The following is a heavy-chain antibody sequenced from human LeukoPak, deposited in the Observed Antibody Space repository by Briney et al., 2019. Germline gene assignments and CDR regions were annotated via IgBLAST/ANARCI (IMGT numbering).Heavy chain of an antibody. Sequence: PGGSLRLSCAASGFTFSSYWMHWVRQAPGKGLVWVSRINSDGSSTSYADSVKGRFTISRDNSKNTLYLQMNSLRAEDTAVYYCAKAPSAVAGIGYWGQGTLVTVSS. CDR1: GFTFSSYW. D-gene: IGHD6-19*01. CDR2: INSDGSST. CDR3: AKAPSAVAGIGY. J-gene: IGHJ4*02. V-gene: IGHV3-74*01.